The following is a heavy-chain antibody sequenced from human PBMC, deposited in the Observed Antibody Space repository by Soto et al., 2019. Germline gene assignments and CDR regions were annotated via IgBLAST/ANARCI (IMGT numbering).Heavy chain of an antibody. J-gene: IGHJ3*02. D-gene: IGHD3-10*01. CDR2: TIPVFNTA. CDR3: ALGVYGSGNYYTGPSAFDI. CDR1: GGTLSDHG. Sequence: QVQLEQSGAEVKKPGSSMKVSCKASGGTLSDHGVAWLRQAPGQGLEWMGGTIPVFNTAKYAQKFQGRVTVTADKFTNIAYMELSRLRSEDTSFYFCALGVYGSGNYYTGPSAFDIWGQGTMVIVSS. V-gene: IGHV1-69*06.